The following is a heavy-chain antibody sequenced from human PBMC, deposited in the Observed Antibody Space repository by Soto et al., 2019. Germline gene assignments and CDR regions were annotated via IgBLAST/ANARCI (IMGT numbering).Heavy chain of an antibody. D-gene: IGHD2-2*01. CDR2: IGTDGNT. J-gene: IGHJ4*01. CDR3: VRKYPGSRPFDY. V-gene: IGHV3-23*01. Sequence: GGSLRLSCAASGFTFNSYAMNWVRQAPGKGLAWVSAIGTDGNTYYANSVKGRFTISRDNSRTTLYLQMNSLRVEDTALYYCVRKYPGSRPFDYWGQGTLVTVSS. CDR1: GFTFNSYA.